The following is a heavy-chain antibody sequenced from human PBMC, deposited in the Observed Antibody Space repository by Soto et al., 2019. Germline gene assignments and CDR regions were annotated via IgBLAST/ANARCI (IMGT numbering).Heavy chain of an antibody. CDR2: INDDGSRT. Sequence: VGSLRLSCAASGFTLSNFWMHWVRQVPGKGLVWVSRINDDGSRTKYADSVEGRLTISRDTAKNTLYLQMDSLRVEDTAVYYCVRDHHDYDFWSGNPRGYFDLWGRGTLVTVSS. CDR1: GFTLSNFW. D-gene: IGHD3-3*01. CDR3: VRDHHDYDFWSGNPRGYFDL. V-gene: IGHV3-74*01. J-gene: IGHJ2*01.